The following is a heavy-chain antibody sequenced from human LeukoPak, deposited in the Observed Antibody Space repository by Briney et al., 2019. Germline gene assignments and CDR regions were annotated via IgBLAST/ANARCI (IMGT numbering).Heavy chain of an antibody. CDR1: GYTFTSYA. D-gene: IGHD6-19*01. CDR3: ARDKSYSSGWYMADSRGRFDY. V-gene: IGHV7-4-1*02. CDR2: INTNTGNP. Sequence: ASVKVSCKASGYTFTSYAMNWVRQAPGQGLEWMGWINTNTGNPTYAQGFTGRFVFSLDTSVSTAYLQISSLKAEDTAVYYCARDKSYSSGWYMADSRGRFDYWGQGTLVTVSS. J-gene: IGHJ4*02.